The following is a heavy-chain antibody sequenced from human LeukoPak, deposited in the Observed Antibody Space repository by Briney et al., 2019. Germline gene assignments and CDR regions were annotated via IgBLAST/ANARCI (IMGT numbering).Heavy chain of an antibody. CDR1: GFSFSDYY. V-gene: IGHV3-11*01. J-gene: IGHJ4*02. Sequence: AGSLRLSCAASGFSFSDYYMSWIRQAPGKGLEWVSYSSSSGGTISYADSVKGRFTISRDNAKNSLYLQMNSLRAEDTAVYYCARGPVSSSGFFGYWGQGTLVTVSS. D-gene: IGHD6-19*01. CDR2: SSSSGGTI. CDR3: ARGPVSSSGFFGY.